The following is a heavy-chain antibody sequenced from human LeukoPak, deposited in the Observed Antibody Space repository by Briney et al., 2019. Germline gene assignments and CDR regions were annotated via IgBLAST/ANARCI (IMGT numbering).Heavy chain of an antibody. CDR1: GGSFSGYY. V-gene: IGHV4-34*01. D-gene: IGHD5-12*01. CDR3: ARGTVYSGYDRLGPPHAFDI. Sequence: KPSETLSLTCAVYGGSFSGYYWSWIRQPPGKGLEWIGEINHSGSTNCNPSLKSRVTISVDTSKNQFSLKLSSVTAADTAVYYCARGTVYSGYDRLGPPHAFDIWGQGTMVTVSS. CDR2: INHSGST. J-gene: IGHJ3*02.